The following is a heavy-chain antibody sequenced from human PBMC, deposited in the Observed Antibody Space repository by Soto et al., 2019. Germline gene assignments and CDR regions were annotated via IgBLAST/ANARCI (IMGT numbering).Heavy chain of an antibody. Sequence: PGESLKISCKASGYSFTTYWIGWVRQMLGKGLEWMGIIYPYDSETRYSPSFQGQVTISADKSISAAYLQWSSLKASDTAMYYCARHLVGATRGNFDYWGQGTLVTVSS. CDR1: GYSFTTYW. D-gene: IGHD1-26*01. CDR2: IYPYDSET. CDR3: ARHLVGATRGNFDY. J-gene: IGHJ4*02. V-gene: IGHV5-51*01.